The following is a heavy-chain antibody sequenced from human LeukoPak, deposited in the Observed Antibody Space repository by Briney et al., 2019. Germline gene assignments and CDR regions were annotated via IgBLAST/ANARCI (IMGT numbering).Heavy chain of an antibody. Sequence: ASVKVSCKASGYTFISYGISWVRQAPGQGLEWMGIINPSAGSTKYTQKFQGRVTMTRDTSTSTVYMELSSLRSEDTAVFYCATTGSGRTFDYWGQGTLVTVSS. CDR1: GYTFISYG. CDR3: ATTGSGRTFDY. CDR2: INPSAGST. D-gene: IGHD6-19*01. J-gene: IGHJ4*02. V-gene: IGHV1-46*01.